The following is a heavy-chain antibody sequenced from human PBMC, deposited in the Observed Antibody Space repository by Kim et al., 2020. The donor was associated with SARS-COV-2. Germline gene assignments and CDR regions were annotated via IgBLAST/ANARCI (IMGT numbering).Heavy chain of an antibody. J-gene: IGHJ6*02. D-gene: IGHD2-2*01. V-gene: IGHV1-2*02. CDR3: AAPNQLLSPLGMDV. Sequence: ASVKVSCKASGYTFTGYYMHWVRQAPGQGLEWMGWINPNSGGTNYAQKFQGRVTMTRDTSISTAYMELSRLRSDDTAVYYCAAPNQLLSPLGMDVWGQGTTVTVSS. CDR1: GYTFTGYY. CDR2: INPNSGGT.